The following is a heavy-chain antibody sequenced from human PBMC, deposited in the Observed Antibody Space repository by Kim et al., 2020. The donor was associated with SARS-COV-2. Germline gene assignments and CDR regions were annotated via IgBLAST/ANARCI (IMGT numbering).Heavy chain of an antibody. D-gene: IGHD4-4*01. J-gene: IGHJ3*02. CDR2: ST. Sequence: STSYAQKFQGRVTMTRDTSTSTVYMELSSLRSEDTAVYYCARDLQGRFDIWGQGTMVTVSS. CDR3: ARDLQGRFDI. V-gene: IGHV1-46*01.